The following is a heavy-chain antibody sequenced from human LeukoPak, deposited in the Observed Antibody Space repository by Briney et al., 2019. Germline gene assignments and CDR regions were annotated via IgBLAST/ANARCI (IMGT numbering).Heavy chain of an antibody. CDR1: GFTFSNYW. V-gene: IGHV3-74*01. D-gene: IGHD2-2*01. CDR3: GRGVEYWSSTNCYAFDY. CDR2: INTDGSST. J-gene: IGHJ4*02. Sequence: TGGSLRLSCAASGFTFSNYWMYWVRQPPGKGLVWVSRINTDGSSTSYADSVKGRFTISRDNAKNTLYLQMNSLRAEDTAVYYCGRGVEYWSSTNCYAFDYWGQGTLVTVSS.